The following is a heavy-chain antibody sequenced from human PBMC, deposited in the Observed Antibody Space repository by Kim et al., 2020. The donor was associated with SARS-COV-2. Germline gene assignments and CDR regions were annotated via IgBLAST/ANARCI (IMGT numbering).Heavy chain of an antibody. J-gene: IGHJ3*02. V-gene: IGHV1-69*13. D-gene: IGHD3-10*01. CDR2: IIPIFGTA. CDR1: GGTFSSYA. CDR3: ARDGLLWFGEFDAFDI. Sequence: SVKVSCKASGGTFSSYAISWVRQAPGQGLEWMGGIIPIFGTANYAQKFQGRVTITADESTSTAYMELSSLRSEDTAVYYCARDGLLWFGEFDAFDIWGQGTMVTVSS.